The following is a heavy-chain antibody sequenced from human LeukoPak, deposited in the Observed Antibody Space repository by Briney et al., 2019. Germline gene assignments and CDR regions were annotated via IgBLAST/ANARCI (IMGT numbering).Heavy chain of an antibody. V-gene: IGHV1-69*05. D-gene: IGHD4-17*01. CDR1: GGTFSSYA. Sequence: SVTVSFKASGGTFSSYAISWVRQAPGQGLEWMGGIIPIFGTANYAQKFQGRVTITTDESTSTAYMELSSLRSEDTAVYYCAREGYYGDYTDWFDPWGQGTLVTVSS. CDR2: IIPIFGTA. CDR3: AREGYYGDYTDWFDP. J-gene: IGHJ5*02.